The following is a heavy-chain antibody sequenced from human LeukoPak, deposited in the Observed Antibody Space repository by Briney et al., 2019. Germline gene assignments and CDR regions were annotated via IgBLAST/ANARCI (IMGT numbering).Heavy chain of an antibody. CDR3: ARDPPREYYDSSGYPDY. V-gene: IGHV3-21*01. D-gene: IGHD3-22*01. CDR2: ISSSSSYI. J-gene: IGHJ4*02. CDR1: GFTVSNNY. Sequence: GGSLRLSCAASGFTVSNNYMSWVRQAPGKGLEWVSSISSSSSYIYYADSVKGRFTISRDNAKNSLYLQMNSLRAEDTAVYYCARDPPREYYDSSGYPDYWGQGTLVTVSS.